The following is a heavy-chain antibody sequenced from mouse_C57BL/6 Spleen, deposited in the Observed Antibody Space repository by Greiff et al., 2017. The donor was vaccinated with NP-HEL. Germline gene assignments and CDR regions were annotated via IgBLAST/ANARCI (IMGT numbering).Heavy chain of an antibody. V-gene: IGHV1-19*01. CDR3: ARRGDYDVAY. CDR2: INPYNGGT. D-gene: IGHD2-4*01. Sequence: VQLQQSGPVLVKPGASVKMSCKASGYTFTDYYMNWVKQSHGKSLEWIGVINPYNGGTSYNQKFKGKATLTVDKSSSTAYMELNSLTSEDSAVYYCARRGDYDVAYWGQGTLVTVSA. CDR1: GYTFTDYY. J-gene: IGHJ3*01.